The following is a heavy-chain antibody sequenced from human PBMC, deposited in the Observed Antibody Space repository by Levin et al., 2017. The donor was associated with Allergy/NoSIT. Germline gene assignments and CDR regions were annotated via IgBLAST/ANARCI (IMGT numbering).Heavy chain of an antibody. V-gene: IGHV3-9*01. Sequence: LSLTCAASGFTFDDYAMHWVRQAPGKGLEWVSGISWNSGSIGYADSVKGRFTISRDNAKNSLYLQMNSLRAEDTALYYCAKDTGSGSYYQTLYYYYGMDVWGQGTTVTVSS. D-gene: IGHD3-10*01. J-gene: IGHJ6*02. CDR3: AKDTGSGSYYQTLYYYYGMDV. CDR2: ISWNSGSI. CDR1: GFTFDDYA.